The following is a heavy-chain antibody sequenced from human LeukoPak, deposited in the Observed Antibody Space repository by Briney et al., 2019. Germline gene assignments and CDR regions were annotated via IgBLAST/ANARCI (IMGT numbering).Heavy chain of an antibody. Sequence: GGSLRLSCAASGFTVSSNYMSWVRQAPGKGLEWVSVIYSGGNTYYADSVKGRFTISRDNSKNTLYFQMNSLRAEDTAVYYCARGGSYYEWDYWGQGTLVTVSS. CDR1: GFTVSSNY. V-gene: IGHV3-66*01. D-gene: IGHD1-26*01. CDR3: ARGGSYYEWDY. CDR2: IYSGGNT. J-gene: IGHJ4*02.